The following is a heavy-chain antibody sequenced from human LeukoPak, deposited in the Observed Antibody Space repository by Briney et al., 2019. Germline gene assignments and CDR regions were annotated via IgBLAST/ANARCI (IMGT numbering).Heavy chain of an antibody. D-gene: IGHD6-6*01. V-gene: IGHV1-8*01. CDR1: GYTFTSYD. Sequence: GASVRVSCKASGYTFTSYDINWLRQATGQGLEWMGWMNPNSGNTGYAQKFQGRVTMTRNTSISTAYMELSSLRSEDTAVYYCARGQAYSSSSLDYWGQGTLVTVSS. CDR3: ARGQAYSSSSLDY. J-gene: IGHJ4*02. CDR2: MNPNSGNT.